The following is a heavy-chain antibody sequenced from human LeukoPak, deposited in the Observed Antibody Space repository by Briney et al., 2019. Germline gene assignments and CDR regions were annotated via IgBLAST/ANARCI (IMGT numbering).Heavy chain of an antibody. V-gene: IGHV4-4*07. J-gene: IGHJ6*02. CDR1: GGSISSYY. CDR2: IYTSGST. D-gene: IGHD3-10*01. Sequence: SETLSLTCTVSGGSISSYYWSWIRQPAGKGLEWIGRIYTSGSTNYNPSLKSRVTMSVDTSKNQFSLKLSSVTAADTAVYYCARETMVWGWNYYYGMDVWGQGTTVTVSS. CDR3: ARETMVWGWNYYYGMDV.